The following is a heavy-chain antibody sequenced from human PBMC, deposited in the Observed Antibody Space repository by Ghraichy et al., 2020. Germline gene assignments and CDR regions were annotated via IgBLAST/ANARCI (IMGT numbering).Heavy chain of an antibody. CDR3: ARDRLSNYDSSGYPLYFYYYGMDV. CDR1: GFTFSTYS. J-gene: IGHJ6*02. CDR2: ISSSSSYI. V-gene: IGHV3-21*01. Sequence: SLRLSCAASGFTFSTYSMNWVRQAPGKGLEWVSSISSSSSYIYYADSVKGRFTISRDNAKNSLYLQMNSLRAEDTAVYYCARDRLSNYDSSGYPLYFYYYGMDVWGQGTTVTVSS. D-gene: IGHD3-22*01.